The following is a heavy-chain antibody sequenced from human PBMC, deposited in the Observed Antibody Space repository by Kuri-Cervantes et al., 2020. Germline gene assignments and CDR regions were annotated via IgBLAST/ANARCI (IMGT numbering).Heavy chain of an antibody. Sequence: GGSLRLSCVASGFTFSNYWMSWVRQAPGKGLEWVANIKQDGSEKYHVDSVKGRFTISRDNAKNSLYLQMNSLRVEDTAVYKRATLGEKTTTNGAFDIWGQGTVVTVSS. D-gene: IGHD5-24*01. CDR2: IKQDGSEK. CDR1: GFTFSNYW. J-gene: IGHJ3*02. CDR3: ATLGEKTTTNGAFDI. V-gene: IGHV3-7*01.